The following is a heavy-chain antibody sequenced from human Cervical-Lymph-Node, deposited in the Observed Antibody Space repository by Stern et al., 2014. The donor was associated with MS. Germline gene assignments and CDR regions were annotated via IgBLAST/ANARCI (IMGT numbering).Heavy chain of an antibody. CDR1: GDSISSSNW. V-gene: IGHV4-4*02. J-gene: IGHJ5*02. CDR2: IYHAGTT. D-gene: IGHD6-13*01. CDR3: VRALGSSSFRYWFDP. Sequence: QVQLQESGPGLVKPSGTLSLTCAVSGDSISSSNWWSWVRQSPGKGLEWGGDIYHAGTTNYTSTLTSRLTISADNSKNQFSLKLTSLTAADTAVYYCVRALGSSSFRYWFDPWGQGTLVIVSS.